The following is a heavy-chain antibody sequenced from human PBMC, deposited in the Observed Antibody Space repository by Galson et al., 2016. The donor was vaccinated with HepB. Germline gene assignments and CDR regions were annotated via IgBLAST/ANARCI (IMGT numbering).Heavy chain of an antibody. V-gene: IGHV3-53*05. Sequence: SLRLSCAVSGFTLRDNYMNWVRQAPGKGLEWVSVLYSGGATYYEDSVRGRFTISRDNSNRLSLQMNSLKADDTAVYFCARIPTDSYHWYLDLWGRGTLVTVSS. CDR2: LYSGGAT. CDR1: GFTLRDNY. CDR3: ARIPTDSYHWYLDL. J-gene: IGHJ2*01. D-gene: IGHD1-26*01.